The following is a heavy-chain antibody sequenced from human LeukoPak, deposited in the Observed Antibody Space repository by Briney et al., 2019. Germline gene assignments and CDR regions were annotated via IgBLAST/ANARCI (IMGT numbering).Heavy chain of an antibody. CDR1: GGSISSSNW. CDR2: IWFDGSNK. CDR3: VRDPSGSGFAFDS. Sequence: LSLTCAVSGGSISSSNWWSWVRQPPGKGLEWVAFIWFDGSNKHYADSVKGRFTISRDNSEDTLYLQMNSPRAEDTAVYYCVRDPSGSGFAFDSWGQGALVTVSS. J-gene: IGHJ4*02. D-gene: IGHD1-1*01. V-gene: IGHV3-33*08.